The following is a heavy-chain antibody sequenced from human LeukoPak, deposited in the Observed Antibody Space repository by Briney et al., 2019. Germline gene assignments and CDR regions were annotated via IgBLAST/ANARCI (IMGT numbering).Heavy chain of an antibody. D-gene: IGHD4-17*01. CDR2: IYYSGST. V-gene: IGHV4-59*01. CDR3: ARGTTTVTTANWFDP. Sequence: SETLSLTCTASGGSISSYYWSWIRQPPGKGLEWIGYIYYSGSTNYNPSLKSRVTISVDTSKNQFSLKLTSVTAADTAVYYCARGTTTVTTANWFDPWGQGTLVTVSS. CDR1: GGSISSYY. J-gene: IGHJ5*02.